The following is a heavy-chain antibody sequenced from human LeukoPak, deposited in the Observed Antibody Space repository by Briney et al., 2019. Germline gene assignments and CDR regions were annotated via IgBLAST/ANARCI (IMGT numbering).Heavy chain of an antibody. Sequence: PGGSLRLSCAASGLTFSSYAMSWVRQAPGKGLERVSVIYSGDTTFYADSVRGKFTISRDNSKNTLYLQMNSLRAEDTAVYYCASILRSSSGYYFDYWGQGTLVTVSS. D-gene: IGHD3-10*01. CDR3: ASILRSSSGYYFDY. J-gene: IGHJ4*02. CDR1: GLTFSSYA. CDR2: IYSGDTT. V-gene: IGHV3-66*01.